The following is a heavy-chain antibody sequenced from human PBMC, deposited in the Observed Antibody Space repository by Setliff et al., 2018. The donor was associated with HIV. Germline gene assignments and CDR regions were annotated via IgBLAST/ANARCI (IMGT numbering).Heavy chain of an antibody. J-gene: IGHJ4*02. CDR1: GDSISSYY. Sequence: SETLSLTCSVSGDSISSYYWSWIRQPPGKGLEWIGYVYYTGSTDYNSSLRSRVTISVDTSKNQFSLKLSSVTAADTAIYFCARQFRYPNRAVAGVDYWGQGTLVTVSS. D-gene: IGHD6-19*01. CDR2: VYYTGST. V-gene: IGHV4-59*08. CDR3: ARQFRYPNRAVAGVDY.